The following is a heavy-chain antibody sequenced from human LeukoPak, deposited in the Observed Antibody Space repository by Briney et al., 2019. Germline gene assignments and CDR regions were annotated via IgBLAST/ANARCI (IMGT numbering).Heavy chain of an antibody. D-gene: IGHD5-24*01. CDR1: GYTFTSYY. Sequence: ASVKVSCKASGYTFTSYYMHWVRQAPGQGLEWMGIINPSGGSTSYAQKFQGRVTMARDTSTSTVHMELSSLRSEDTAVYYCARVTQGRDGYNGGDYWGQGTLVTVSS. CDR3: ARVTQGRDGYNGGDY. CDR2: INPSGGST. J-gene: IGHJ4*02. V-gene: IGHV1-46*01.